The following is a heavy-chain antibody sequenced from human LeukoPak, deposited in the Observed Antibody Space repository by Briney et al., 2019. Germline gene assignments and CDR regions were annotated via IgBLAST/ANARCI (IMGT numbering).Heavy chain of an antibody. J-gene: IGHJ3*02. CDR2: INHSGST. V-gene: IGHV4-34*01. Sequence: RSSETLSLTCAVYVGSFSGYYWSWSRQPPGKGLEWVGEINHSGSTNYNPSLKSRVTLSVDPSKNPSSLKLSSVTAADTAVYYCARGLSSIAVTGEAAFDIWGQGTMVTVSS. CDR1: VGSFSGYY. CDR3: ARGLSSIAVTGEAAFDI. D-gene: IGHD6-19*01.